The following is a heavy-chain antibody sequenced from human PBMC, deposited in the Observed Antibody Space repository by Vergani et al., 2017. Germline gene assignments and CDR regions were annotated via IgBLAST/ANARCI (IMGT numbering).Heavy chain of an antibody. CDR1: GFPLTTSGVG. CDR3: AHSAVSSTASAADY. J-gene: IGHJ4*02. CDR2: IYWDDDK. V-gene: IGHV2-5*02. D-gene: IGHD2-2*01. Sequence: QITLKESGPTLVNPTQTLTLTCTFSGFPLTTSGVGVAWIRQPPGKALEWLALIYWDDDKRYSPSLKNRLTITKDTSENQVVLKLINMDPVDTGTYYCAHSAVSSTASAADYWGQGTLVTVSS.